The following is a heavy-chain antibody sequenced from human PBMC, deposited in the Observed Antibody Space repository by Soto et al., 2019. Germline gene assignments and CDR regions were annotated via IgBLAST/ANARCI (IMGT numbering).Heavy chain of an antibody. J-gene: IGHJ4*02. CDR3: AGHSPPLGY. Sequence: QVQLVQSGAEVKKPGASVKVSCKASGYTFTSYAISWVRQAPGQGLEWMGWINAYNGNTNYAQKLQGRVTMTTDTSTRTAYMKLRSLEYDDTAVYYCAGHSPPLGYWGQGTLVTVSS. V-gene: IGHV1-18*01. CDR1: GYTFTSYA. CDR2: INAYNGNT.